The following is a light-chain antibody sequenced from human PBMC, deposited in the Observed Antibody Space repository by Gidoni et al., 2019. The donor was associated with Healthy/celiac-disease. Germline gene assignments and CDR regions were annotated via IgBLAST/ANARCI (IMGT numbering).Light chain of an antibody. V-gene: IGKV3-11*01. CDR3: QQRSNWPYT. Sequence: EIVLTQSPATLSLSPGERATLDCRASQSVSSYLAWYQQKPGQAPMHLIYDASNSATGIHARFSGSGSGTDVTLTISSLEPEDFAVYYCQQRSNWPYTFGQGTKLEIK. CDR2: DAS. J-gene: IGKJ2*01. CDR1: QSVSSY.